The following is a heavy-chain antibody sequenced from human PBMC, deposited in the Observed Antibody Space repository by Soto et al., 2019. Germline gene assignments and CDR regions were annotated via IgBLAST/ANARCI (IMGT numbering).Heavy chain of an antibody. CDR1: GYTFTSYA. CDR2: INAGNGNT. D-gene: IGHD4-4*01. Sequence: QVQLVQSGAEVKKPGASVKVSCKASGYTFTSYAMHWVRQAPGQRLEWMGWINAGNGNTKYSQKFQGRVTITRDTAASSPEMDQSSLSYEDTAVYYCASWSSNSALADYYSCDMDVWGQGPTVTVSS. CDR3: ASWSSNSALADYYSCDMDV. V-gene: IGHV1-3*01. J-gene: IGHJ6*02.